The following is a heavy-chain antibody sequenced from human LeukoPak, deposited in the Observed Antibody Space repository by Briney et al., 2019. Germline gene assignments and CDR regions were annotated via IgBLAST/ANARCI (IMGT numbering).Heavy chain of an antibody. CDR3: ARARGSYCDY. CDR2: ISTTGTTI. D-gene: IGHD1-26*01. J-gene: IGHJ4*02. CDR1: GFTFSSYE. V-gene: IGHV3-48*03. Sequence: PGGSLRLSCAASGFTFSSYEMNWVRQAPGKGLEWVSYISTTGTTIYYADSVKGRFTISRDNAKNSLYLQMNSLRAEDTAVYYCARARGSYCDYWGQGTLVTVSS.